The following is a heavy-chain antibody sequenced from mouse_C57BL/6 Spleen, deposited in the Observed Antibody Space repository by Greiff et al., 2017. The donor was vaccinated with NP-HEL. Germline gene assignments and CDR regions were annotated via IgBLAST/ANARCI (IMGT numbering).Heavy chain of an antibody. V-gene: IGHV5-16*01. Sequence: EVKLVESEGGLVQPGSSMKLSCTASGFTFSDYYMAWVRQVPEKGLEWVANINYDGSSTYYLDSLKSRFIISRDKAKNTLYLQMSSLKSEDTATYYCARDDDYGYFDYWGQGTTLTVSS. CDR1: GFTFSDYY. CDR3: ARDDDYGYFDY. D-gene: IGHD2-4*01. J-gene: IGHJ2*01. CDR2: INYDGSST.